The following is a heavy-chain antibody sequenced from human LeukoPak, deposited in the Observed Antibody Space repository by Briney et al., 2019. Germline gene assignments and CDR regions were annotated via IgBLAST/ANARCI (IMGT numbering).Heavy chain of an antibody. CDR2: IWYDGSNK. CDR3: ARDRSSSSYYYYYYGMDV. J-gene: IGHJ6*02. D-gene: IGHD6-6*01. CDR1: GFTFSSYG. Sequence: PGRSLRLSCAASGFTFSSYGMHWVRQAAGKGLEWVAVIWYDGSNKYYADSVKGRFTISRDNSKNTLYLQMNSLRAEDTAVYYCARDRSSSSYYYYYYGMDVWGQGTTVTVSS. V-gene: IGHV3-33*01.